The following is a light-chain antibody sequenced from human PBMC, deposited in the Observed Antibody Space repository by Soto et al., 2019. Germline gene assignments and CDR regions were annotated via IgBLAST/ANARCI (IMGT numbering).Light chain of an antibody. J-gene: IGKJ1*01. Sequence: EIVMTQSPATLSVSPGERATLSCRASQSVSSSLAWYQQKPGQAPRLLIYGASTRATGIPARFSGSGSGTEVTLTISSLQSEDFAVYYCQQYNNWRTFGQGTKVEIK. CDR1: QSVSSS. V-gene: IGKV3-15*01. CDR3: QQYNNWRT. CDR2: GAS.